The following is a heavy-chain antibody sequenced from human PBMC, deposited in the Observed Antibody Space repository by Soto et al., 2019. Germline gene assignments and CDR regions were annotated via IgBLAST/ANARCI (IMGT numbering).Heavy chain of an antibody. CDR3: ARGPEYYYGSGSYLDY. V-gene: IGHV3-74*01. D-gene: IGHD3-10*01. CDR2: INSDGSST. J-gene: IGHJ4*02. Sequence: GGSLRLSCAASGFTFSSYWMHWVRQAPGKGLVWVSRINSDGSSTSYADSVKGRFTISRDNAKNTLYLQMNSLRAEDTAVYYCARGPEYYYGSGSYLDYWGQGTLVTVSS. CDR1: GFTFSSYW.